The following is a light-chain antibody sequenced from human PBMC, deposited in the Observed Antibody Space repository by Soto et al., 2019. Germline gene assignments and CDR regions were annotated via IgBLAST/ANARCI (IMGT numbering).Light chain of an antibody. CDR2: RDN. Sequence: QSVLTQPPSVSGTPGQRVTVSCSGGRSNSGSNTVHWYQQLPGAAPKLLIYRDNQRPSGVPDRFAASKSGTSASLAISGLKSEDEGDYYCAAWDDSNNVHYVYGPGTKVTVL. CDR1: RSNSGSNT. CDR3: AAWDDSNNVHYV. V-gene: IGLV1-44*01. J-gene: IGLJ1*01.